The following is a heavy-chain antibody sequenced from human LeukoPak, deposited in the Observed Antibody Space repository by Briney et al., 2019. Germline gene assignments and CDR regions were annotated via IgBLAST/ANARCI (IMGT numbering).Heavy chain of an antibody. J-gene: IGHJ4*02. V-gene: IGHV4-34*01. Sequence: SETLSLTCAVYGGPFSGYYWSWIRQPPGKGLEWIGEINHSGSTNYNPSLKSRVTISVDTSKSQFSLKLSSVTAADTAVYYCARGRWHYYGSGSTFDYWGQGTLVTVSS. CDR2: INHSGST. D-gene: IGHD3-10*01. CDR1: GGPFSGYY. CDR3: ARGRWHYYGSGSTFDY.